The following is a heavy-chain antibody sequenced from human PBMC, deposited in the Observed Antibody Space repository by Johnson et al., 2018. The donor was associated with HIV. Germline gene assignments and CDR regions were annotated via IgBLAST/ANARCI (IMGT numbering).Heavy chain of an antibody. Sequence: QVQLVESGGGVVQPGRSLRLSCAASEFTFSTYAMHWVRQAPGKGLEWVAVISYDGSNKYYADSVKGRFTISRDNSKNTLHLQMNSLRAEDTAVYYCARDGVYGGYDAFDIWGQGTMVTVSS. CDR3: ARDGVYGGYDAFDI. CDR2: ISYDGSNK. CDR1: EFTFSTYA. V-gene: IGHV3-30-3*01. D-gene: IGHD4-23*01. J-gene: IGHJ3*02.